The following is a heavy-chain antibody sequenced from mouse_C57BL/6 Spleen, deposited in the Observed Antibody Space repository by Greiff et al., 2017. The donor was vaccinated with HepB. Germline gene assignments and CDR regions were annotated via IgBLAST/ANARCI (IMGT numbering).Heavy chain of an antibody. Sequence: VQLQQSGPGMVKPSQSLSLTCTVTGYSITSGYDWHWIRHFPGNKLEWMGYISYSGSTNYNPSLKSRISITHDTSKNHFFLKLNSVTTEDTATYYCAREITTVVATRYFDVWGTGTTVTVSS. V-gene: IGHV3-1*01. CDR2: ISYSGST. CDR3: AREITTVVATRYFDV. J-gene: IGHJ1*03. CDR1: GYSITSGYD. D-gene: IGHD1-1*01.